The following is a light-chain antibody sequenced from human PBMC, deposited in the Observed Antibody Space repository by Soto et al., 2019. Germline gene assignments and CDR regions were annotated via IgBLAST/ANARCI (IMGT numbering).Light chain of an antibody. CDR1: SSDVGGYNY. J-gene: IGLJ1*01. CDR2: EVT. CDR3: CSYVGSNNYV. V-gene: IGLV2-8*01. Sequence: QSALTQPPSASGSPGQSVAISCTGTSSDVGGYNYVSWYQQYPGNAPKLIMYEVTKRPSGVPDRFSGSKSGNTASLAVSGLQAEDEADYYCCSYVGSNNYVFGSGTKVTVL.